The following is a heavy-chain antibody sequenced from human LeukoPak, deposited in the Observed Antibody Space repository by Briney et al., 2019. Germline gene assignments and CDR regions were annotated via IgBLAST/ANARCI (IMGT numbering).Heavy chain of an antibody. CDR1: GATFNNYV. CDR3: ARGFGGSSGSSDYYGMDV. V-gene: IGHV1-69*04. Sequence: SVKVSCKASGATFNNYVITWVRQAPGQGLEWMAMIIPSLDIVNYAQTFQDRLTITADKSTSTAYVELRSLRSEDTAVYYCARGFGGSSGSSDYYGMDVWGQGTTVTVSS. J-gene: IGHJ6*02. D-gene: IGHD6-19*01. CDR2: IIPSLDIV.